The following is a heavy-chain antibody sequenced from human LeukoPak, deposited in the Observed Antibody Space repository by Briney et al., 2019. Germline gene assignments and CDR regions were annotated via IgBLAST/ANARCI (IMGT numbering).Heavy chain of an antibody. V-gene: IGHV3-7*04. CDR3: ARDESS. J-gene: IGHJ4*02. CDR1: GFTFSTSW. Sequence: AGGSLRLSCAASGFTFSTSWMSWVRQAPGKGLEWVANIKDDGSETNYVDSVKGRFTISRDNAENSVYLQMNSLSVEDTAVYYCARDESSWGQGTLVTVSS. D-gene: IGHD3-10*01. CDR2: IKDDGSET.